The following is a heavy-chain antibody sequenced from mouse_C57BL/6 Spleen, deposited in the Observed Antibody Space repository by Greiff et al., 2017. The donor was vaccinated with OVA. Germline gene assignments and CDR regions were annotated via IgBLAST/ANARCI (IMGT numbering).Heavy chain of an antibody. J-gene: IGHJ1*03. CDR3: ARGPNWDDWYFDV. CDR1: GFTFSDYG. D-gene: IGHD4-1*01. CDR2: ISSGSSTI. V-gene: IGHV5-17*01. Sequence: EVQLQESGGGLVKPGGSLKLSCAASGFTFSDYGMHWVRQAPEKGLEWVAYISSGSSTIYYADTVKGRFTISRDNAKNTLFLQMTSLRSEDTAMYYCARGPNWDDWYFDVWGTGTTVTVSS.